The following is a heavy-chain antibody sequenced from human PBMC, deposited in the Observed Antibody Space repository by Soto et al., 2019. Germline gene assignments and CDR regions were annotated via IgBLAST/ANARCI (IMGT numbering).Heavy chain of an antibody. CDR3: ARAPYHDILTGYEFDN. J-gene: IGHJ4*02. CDR2: INAGYGNT. CDR1: GYIFTTKA. V-gene: IGHV1-3*01. Sequence: QVQLVQSGAEVKKPGASVTVSCKTSGYIFTTKAMHWVRQAPGQRLEWMGWINAGYGNTKYSQKFQGRVTITRDTSASTVYMELISLRPEDTAVYYCARAPYHDILTGYEFDNWGQGTLVTVSS. D-gene: IGHD3-9*01.